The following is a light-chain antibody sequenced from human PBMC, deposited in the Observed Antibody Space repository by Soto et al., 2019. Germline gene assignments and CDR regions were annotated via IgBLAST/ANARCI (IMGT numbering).Light chain of an antibody. V-gene: IGKV1-39*01. CDR3: QQSYTTPPT. Sequence: DIEMTQSPSSLSASVGDRVTITCRASQSISSYLNWYQQKPGKAPKLLIYATSTLQSGVPSRFTGGGSGTDVTLTISSLKPEDFATYYCQQSYTTPPTFGQGTKVEIK. CDR1: QSISSY. J-gene: IGKJ1*01. CDR2: ATS.